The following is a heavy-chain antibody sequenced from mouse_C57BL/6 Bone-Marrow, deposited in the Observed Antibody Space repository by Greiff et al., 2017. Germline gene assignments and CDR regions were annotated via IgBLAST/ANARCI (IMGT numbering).Heavy chain of an antibody. J-gene: IGHJ2*01. V-gene: IGHV1-64*01. CDR3: AGGYSFDY. D-gene: IGHD1-1*02. Sequence: VQVVESGAELVKPGASVKLSCKASGYTFTSYWMHWVKQRPGQGLEWIGMIHPNSGSTNYTEKFKSKATLTVDKSSSTAYMQLSSLTSEDSAVYYCAGGYSFDYWGQGTTLTVSS. CDR1: GYTFTSYW. CDR2: IHPNSGST.